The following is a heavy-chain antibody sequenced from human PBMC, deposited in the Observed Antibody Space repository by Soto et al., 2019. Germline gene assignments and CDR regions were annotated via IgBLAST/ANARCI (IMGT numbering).Heavy chain of an antibody. D-gene: IGHD4-17*01. Sequence: QVQLVQSGAEVKKPGSSVKVSCKASGDTFSSYVLSWVRQAPGQGLEWMGGIIAMFGTSNYTQKFQGRVTITADESTSTAYMELSSLRSEDTAVYYCARITMTTVTVWFDPWGQGTLVTVSS. CDR2: IIAMFGTS. J-gene: IGHJ5*02. CDR3: ARITMTTVTVWFDP. V-gene: IGHV1-69*01. CDR1: GDTFSSYV.